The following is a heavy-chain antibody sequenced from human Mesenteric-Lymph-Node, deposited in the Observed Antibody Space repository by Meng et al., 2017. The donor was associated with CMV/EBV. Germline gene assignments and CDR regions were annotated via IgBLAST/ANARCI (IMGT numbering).Heavy chain of an antibody. CDR3: ARGENWGSSGFDS. D-gene: IGHD7-27*01. CDR2: ISYSGST. J-gene: IGHJ4*02. V-gene: IGHV4-61*08. CDR1: GGSVSSAAYY. Sequence: TVSGGSVSSAAYYWSWIRQPPGKGLEWIEYISYSGSTNYNPSLRSRVTISLDTSRNQFSLKLTSVTAADTAVYYCARGENWGSSGFDSWGQGTLVTVSS.